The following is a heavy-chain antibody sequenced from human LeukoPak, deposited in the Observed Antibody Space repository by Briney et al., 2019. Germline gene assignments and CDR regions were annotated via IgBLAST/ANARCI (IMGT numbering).Heavy chain of an antibody. D-gene: IGHD5-18*01. V-gene: IGHV4-39*07. CDR1: GGSISSSSYY. J-gene: IGHJ5*02. CDR2: IYYSGST. Sequence: SETLSLTCTVSGGSISSSSYYWGWIRQPPGKGLEWIGSIYYSGSTYYNPSLKSRVTISVDTSKNQFSLKLSSVTAADTAVYYCAREERIQGYSPFNRFDPWGQGTLVTVSS. CDR3: AREERIQGYSPFNRFDP.